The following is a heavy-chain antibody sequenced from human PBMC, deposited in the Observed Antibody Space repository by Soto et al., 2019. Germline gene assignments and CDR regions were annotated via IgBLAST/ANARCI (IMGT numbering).Heavy chain of an antibody. CDR1: GFSFSDYV. CDR2: MWYHGRDK. Sequence: GGCLRLSCAASGFSFSDYVMHWVRQSPGEGLEWVAVMWYHGRDKFYAESVKGRFTITRDNSKNTLYLQMNSLRAEDTAVYYCARDAGGQSGNFIFDSWGQGALVTVSS. J-gene: IGHJ4*02. V-gene: IGHV3-33*01. CDR3: ARDAGGQSGNFIFDS. D-gene: IGHD1-26*01.